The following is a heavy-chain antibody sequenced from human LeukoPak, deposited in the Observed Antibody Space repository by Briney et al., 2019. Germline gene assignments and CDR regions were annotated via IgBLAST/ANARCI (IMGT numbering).Heavy chain of an antibody. Sequence: GGSLRLSCAASGFTFSDYAMAWVRRAPGKGLEWVSSISTSGNTYYADSVKGRFTISRDNSKDTLYLQMNSLTTEDTALYYCARGLRGNYDYWGQGTLVTVSS. CDR2: ISTSGNT. V-gene: IGHV3-23*01. CDR1: GFTFSDYA. D-gene: IGHD1-7*01. CDR3: ARGLRGNYDY. J-gene: IGHJ4*02.